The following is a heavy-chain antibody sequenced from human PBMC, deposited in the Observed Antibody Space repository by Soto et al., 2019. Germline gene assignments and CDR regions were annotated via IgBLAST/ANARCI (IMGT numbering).Heavy chain of an antibody. J-gene: IGHJ6*02. V-gene: IGHV4-34*01. CDR1: GGSFSGYY. CDR3: ARGVWNYWPVVSYGMDV. D-gene: IGHD1-7*01. Sequence: SETLSLTCAVYGGSFSGYYWSWIRQPPGKGLEWIGEINHSGSTNYNPSLKSRVTISVDTSKNQFSLKLSSVTAADTAVYYCARGVWNYWPVVSYGMDVWGQGTTVTVSS. CDR2: INHSGST.